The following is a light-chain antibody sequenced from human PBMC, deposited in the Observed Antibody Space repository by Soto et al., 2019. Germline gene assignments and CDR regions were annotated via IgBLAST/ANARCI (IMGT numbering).Light chain of an antibody. CDR2: KAS. J-gene: IGKJ1*01. CDR3: QQYNRWT. V-gene: IGKV1-5*03. CDR1: QSISTW. Sequence: DIQMTQSPSTLSASVGDRVTITCRASQSISTWLAWYQQKPGKAPKLLIYKASSLESGVPSRFSGSGSGPEFTLTISSLQPDDFSTYYCQQYNRWTFGQGTKVEIK.